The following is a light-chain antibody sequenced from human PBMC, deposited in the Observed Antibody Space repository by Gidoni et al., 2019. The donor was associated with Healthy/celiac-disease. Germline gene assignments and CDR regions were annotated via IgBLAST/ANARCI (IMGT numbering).Light chain of an antibody. CDR1: QSISSY. V-gene: IGKV1-39*01. Sequence: QMTQSPSSLSASVGDRVTITCRASQSISSYLNWYQQKPGKAPKLLIYAASSLQSGVPSRFSGSGSGTDFTLTISSLQPEDFATYYCQQSYSTXXTFGQGTKLEIK. CDR2: AAS. J-gene: IGKJ2*01. CDR3: QQSYSTXXT.